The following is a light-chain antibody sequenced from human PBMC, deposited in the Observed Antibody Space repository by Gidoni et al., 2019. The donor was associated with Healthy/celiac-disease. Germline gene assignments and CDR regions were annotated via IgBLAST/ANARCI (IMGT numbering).Light chain of an antibody. J-gene: IGKJ4*01. CDR3: QQYNSYPT. Sequence: DIQMTQSPSTLSASVGDRATITCRASQSTSSWLAWYQQKPGKATKLLSYDASSLESGVPTRFSGRGSGTEFTLTISSLQHDDFATYDCQQYNSYPTFGGGTKVEIK. CDR1: QSTSSW. CDR2: DAS. V-gene: IGKV1-5*01.